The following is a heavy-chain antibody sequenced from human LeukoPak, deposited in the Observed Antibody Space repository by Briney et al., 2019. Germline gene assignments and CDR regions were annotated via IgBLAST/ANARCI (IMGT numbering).Heavy chain of an antibody. CDR3: AKHGYSSSFDS. V-gene: IGHV4-59*08. CDR2: IDDRRST. J-gene: IGHJ4*02. CDR1: GVSISSYY. D-gene: IGHD6-19*01. Sequence: SETLSLTCTVPGVSISSYYWSWIRQPPGKGLEWIGYIDDRRSTNKNPSLKSRVTISVDTSKNQVSLKLNSATAADTAVYYCAKHGYSSSFDSWGQGTLVTVSS.